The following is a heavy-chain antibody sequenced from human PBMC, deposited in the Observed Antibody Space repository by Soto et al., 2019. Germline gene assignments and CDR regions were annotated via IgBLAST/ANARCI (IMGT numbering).Heavy chain of an antibody. CDR1: GYSFTSYW. V-gene: IGHV5-51*01. CDR2: IYPGDSDT. D-gene: IGHD3-3*01. Sequence: GESLKISCKGSGYSFTSYWIGWVRQMPGKGLEWMGIIYPGDSDTRYSPSFQGQVTISADKSISTAYLQWSSLKASDTAMYYCATPQRYYDFWSGHHATDDFDIWGQGTMVTVSS. CDR3: ATPQRYYDFWSGHHATDDFDI. J-gene: IGHJ3*02.